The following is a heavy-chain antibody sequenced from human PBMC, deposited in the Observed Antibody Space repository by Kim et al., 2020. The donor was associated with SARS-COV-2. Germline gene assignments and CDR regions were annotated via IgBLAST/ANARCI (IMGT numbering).Heavy chain of an antibody. CDR1: GFTFDDYA. J-gene: IGHJ6*02. CDR2: ISGDGGSK. Sequence: GGSLRLSCAASGFTFDDYAMHWVRQAPGKGLEWVSLISGDGGSKYYAASVKGRFTISRDNSKNSLYLQMNSLRTEDTALYYCAKAGYRGDSGYDQVLGYSSYGMDVWGQGTTVTVSS. CDR3: AKAGYRGDSGYDQVLGYSSYGMDV. V-gene: IGHV3-43*02. D-gene: IGHD5-12*01.